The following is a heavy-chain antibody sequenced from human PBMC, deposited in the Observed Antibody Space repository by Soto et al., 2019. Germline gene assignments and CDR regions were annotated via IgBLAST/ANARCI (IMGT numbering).Heavy chain of an antibody. CDR1: GFTFSSYA. V-gene: IGHV3-23*01. J-gene: IGHJ6*03. CDR2: ISGSGGST. CDR3: AKVCSRGGGLLWFGEYYYYYYMDV. Sequence: GGSLRLSCAASGFTFSSYAMSWVRQAPGKGLEWVSAISGSGGSTYYADSVKGRFTISRDNSKNTLYLQMNSLRAEDTAVYYCAKVCSRGGGLLWFGEYYYYYYMDVWGKGTTVTVSS. D-gene: IGHD3-10*01.